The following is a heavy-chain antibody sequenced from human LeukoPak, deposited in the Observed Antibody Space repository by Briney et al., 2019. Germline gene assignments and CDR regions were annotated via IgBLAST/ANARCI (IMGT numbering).Heavy chain of an antibody. CDR3: ARDDCASMSCYFDY. Sequence: GASVKVSCKASGYAFNYYGIGWVRQAPGRGLEWMGWISAYSGNTSYAPTLQGRVTMTTDTSTSTAYMELRDLRSDDTAVYYCARDDCASMSCYFDYWGQGTLVTVSS. V-gene: IGHV1-18*01. D-gene: IGHD2-2*01. CDR1: GYAFNYYG. J-gene: IGHJ4*02. CDR2: ISAYSGNT.